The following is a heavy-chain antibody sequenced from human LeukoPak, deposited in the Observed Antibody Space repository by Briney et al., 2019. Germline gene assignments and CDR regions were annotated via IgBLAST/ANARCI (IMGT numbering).Heavy chain of an antibody. Sequence: SVKISCKASGGTFSSYAISWVRQAPGQGLEWMGRIIPIFGTANYAQKFQGRVTITTDESTSTAYMELSSLRSEDTAVYYCARVSMIVVGSAFDIWGQGTMVTVSS. CDR1: GGTFSSYA. CDR2: IIPIFGTA. J-gene: IGHJ3*02. D-gene: IGHD3-22*01. CDR3: ARVSMIVVGSAFDI. V-gene: IGHV1-69*05.